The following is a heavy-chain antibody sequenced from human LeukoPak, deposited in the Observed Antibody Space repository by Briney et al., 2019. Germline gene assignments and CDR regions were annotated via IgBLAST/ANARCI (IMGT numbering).Heavy chain of an antibody. Sequence: ASVKVSCKASGYTFTSYGISWVRQAPGQGLEWMGWISAYNGNTNYAQKLQGRVTMTTDTSTSTDYMELRSLRSDDTAVYYCARSLSDIVPAAHGDYWGQGTLVTVSS. V-gene: IGHV1-18*01. CDR1: GYTFTSYG. CDR2: ISAYNGNT. CDR3: ARSLSDIVPAAHGDY. D-gene: IGHD2-2*01. J-gene: IGHJ4*02.